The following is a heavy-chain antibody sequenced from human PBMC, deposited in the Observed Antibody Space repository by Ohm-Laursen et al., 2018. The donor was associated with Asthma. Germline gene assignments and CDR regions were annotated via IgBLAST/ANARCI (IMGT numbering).Heavy chain of an antibody. D-gene: IGHD3-9*01. CDR3: ARDRYYDNGGLDV. Sequence: TLSLTCTVSGASISSDRYFWSWIRQRPGTGLEWVGYIYHSGSTYYSPSLKSRVTMSVDTSMNQFPLNLNSVTAADTAVYYCARDRYYDNGGLDVWGQGTPVTVSS. CDR2: IYHSGST. CDR1: GASISSDRYF. J-gene: IGHJ6*02. V-gene: IGHV4-31*03.